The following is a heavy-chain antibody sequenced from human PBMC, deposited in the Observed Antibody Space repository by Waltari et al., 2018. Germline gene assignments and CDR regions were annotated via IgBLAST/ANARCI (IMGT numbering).Heavy chain of an antibody. D-gene: IGHD3-16*01. CDR3: ARVRTWGAFDI. V-gene: IGHV3-48*04. J-gene: IGHJ3*02. CDR1: GFTFSSYS. CDR2: ISSSSSTI. Sequence: EVQLVESGGGLVQPGGSLRLSCAASGFTFSSYSMNWVRQAPGKGLEWVSYISSSSSTIYYADSVKGRFTISRDNAKNSLYLQINSLRAEDTVVYYCARVRTWGAFDIWGQGTMVTVSS.